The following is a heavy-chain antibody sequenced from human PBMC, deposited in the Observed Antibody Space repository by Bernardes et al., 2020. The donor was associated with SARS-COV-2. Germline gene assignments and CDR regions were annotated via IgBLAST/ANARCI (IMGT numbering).Heavy chain of an antibody. CDR1: GYTFTSYD. Sequence: ASLQDSCKASGYTFTSYDITWVRQATGQGLEWMGWMNPTSGTTGYAQKFQGRVTMTRNTSISTAYMELSSLRSEDTAVYYCARDVSIQGRSKGLGYWGQGTLVTGSS. CDR3: ARDVSIQGRSKGLGY. CDR2: MNPTSGTT. D-gene: IGHD6-19*01. J-gene: IGHJ4*02. V-gene: IGHV1-8*01.